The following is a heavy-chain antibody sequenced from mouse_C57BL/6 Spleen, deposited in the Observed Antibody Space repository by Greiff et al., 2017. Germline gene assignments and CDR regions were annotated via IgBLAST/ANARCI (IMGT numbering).Heavy chain of an antibody. CDR2: ISSGSSTT. Sequence: EVKLVESGGGLVKPGGSLKLSCAASGFTFSDYGMHWVRQAPEKGLEWVAYISSGSSTTSYADTVKGRFPISTANSNNTPFLHLTSLRAENTAMYYGARRRDYVPYYASDYWGQGTSVTVSA. V-gene: IGHV5-17*01. CDR1: GFTFSDYG. CDR3: ARRRDYVPYYASDY. J-gene: IGHJ4*01. D-gene: IGHD2-4*01.